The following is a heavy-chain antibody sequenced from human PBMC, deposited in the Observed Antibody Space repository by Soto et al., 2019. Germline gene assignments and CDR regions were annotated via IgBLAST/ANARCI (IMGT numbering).Heavy chain of an antibody. V-gene: IGHV3-74*01. Sequence: AGCMRLACAASGFTLSSYWMHWVRQAQGKGLVWVSRINSDGSSTSYADSVKGRFTISRDNAKNTLYLQMNSLRAEDTAVYYCARVDSGYDFGPFDYWGQGTLVTVSS. CDR1: GFTLSSYW. CDR3: ARVDSGYDFGPFDY. D-gene: IGHD5-12*01. J-gene: IGHJ4*02. CDR2: INSDGSST.